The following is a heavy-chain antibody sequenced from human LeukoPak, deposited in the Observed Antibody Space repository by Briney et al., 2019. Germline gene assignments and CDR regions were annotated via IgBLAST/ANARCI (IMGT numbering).Heavy chain of an antibody. CDR1: GFTFSSYW. Sequence: GGSLRLSCAASGFTFSSYWMHWVRQAPGKGLVWVSRINSDGSSTSYADSVKGPFTISRDNATNTLYLQMHSLRAEDTAVYYWARDHYDFWSCYYCVGNSGMDVWGQGTTVTVSS. D-gene: IGHD3-3*01. J-gene: IGHJ6*02. CDR3: ARDHYDFWSCYYCVGNSGMDV. CDR2: INSDGSST. V-gene: IGHV3-74*01.